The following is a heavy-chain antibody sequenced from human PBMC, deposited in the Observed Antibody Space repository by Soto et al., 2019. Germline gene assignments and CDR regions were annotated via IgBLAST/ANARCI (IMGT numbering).Heavy chain of an antibody. D-gene: IGHD6-19*01. CDR3: TIGAGWTTDY. CDR2: IHHSGST. V-gene: IGHV4-59*01. CDR1: AGSISSNY. J-gene: IGHJ4*02. Sequence: SETLSLTCTVSAGSISSNYWNWIRQAPGKGLEWIGLIHHSGSTNHNPSLKSRGTISLDTSKNQLSLKLSSVTAADTAVYYCTIGAGWTTDYWGQGTLVTVSS.